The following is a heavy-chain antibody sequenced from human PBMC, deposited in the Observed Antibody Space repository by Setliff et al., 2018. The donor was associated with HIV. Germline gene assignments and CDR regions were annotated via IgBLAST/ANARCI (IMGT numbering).Heavy chain of an antibody. J-gene: IGHJ4*02. CDR1: GGSFSNYY. V-gene: IGHV4-34*01. Sequence: TETLSLTCTVYGGSFSNYYTNWIRQPPGKGLEWIGELSPSGTTRPNPSLQSRVIISLDTSKNQFSLKLTSVTAADTAMYYCAAFLVSPVTTQDYWGQGTPVTVSS. D-gene: IGHD4-17*01. CDR3: AAFLVSPVTTQDY. CDR2: LSPSGTT.